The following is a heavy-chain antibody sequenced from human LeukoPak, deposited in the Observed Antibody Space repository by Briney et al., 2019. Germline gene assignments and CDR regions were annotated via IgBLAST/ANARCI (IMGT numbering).Heavy chain of an antibody. CDR1: GYTFTSYD. V-gene: IGHV1-8*02. D-gene: IGHD5-24*01. CDR3: ARARGITNWFDP. CDR2: MNPNSGNT. Sequence: ASVKVSCKASGYTFTSYDINWVRQATGQGLEWMGWMNPNSGNTGYAQKFQGRVTMTRDTSISTAYMELRSLRSDDTAVYYCARARGITNWFDPWGQGTLVTVSS. J-gene: IGHJ5*02.